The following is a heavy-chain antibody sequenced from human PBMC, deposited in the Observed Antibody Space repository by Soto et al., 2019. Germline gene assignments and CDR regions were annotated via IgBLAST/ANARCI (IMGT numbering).Heavy chain of an antibody. CDR3: GKGSAATNYFYYATDV. V-gene: IGHV3-23*01. CDR1: GFTFGIHA. D-gene: IGHD2-15*01. Sequence: GGSLRLSCAASGFTFGIHAMSWVRQAPGKGLEWVSFISGSGGSTYYADSVKGRFTISRDNSKKTLYLQMNSLRGEDTAVYYCGKGSAATNYFYYATDVWGHGTTVTVSS. J-gene: IGHJ6*02. CDR2: ISGSGGST.